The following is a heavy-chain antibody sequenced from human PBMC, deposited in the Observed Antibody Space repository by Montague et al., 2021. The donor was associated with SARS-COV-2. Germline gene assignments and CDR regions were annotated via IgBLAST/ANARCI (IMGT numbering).Heavy chain of an antibody. J-gene: IGHJ6*02. Sequence: TLSLTCTVSGGSISSGGYYWSWIRQHPGKGLEWIGYIYYSGSTYYNPSLKSRVTISVDTSKNQFSLKLSSVTAADTAVYYCARDLFVAATQTYYYYYGMDVWGQGTTVTVSS. CDR3: ARDLFVAATQTYYYYYGMDV. CDR1: GGSISSGGYY. V-gene: IGHV4-31*03. CDR2: IYYSGST. D-gene: IGHD2-15*01.